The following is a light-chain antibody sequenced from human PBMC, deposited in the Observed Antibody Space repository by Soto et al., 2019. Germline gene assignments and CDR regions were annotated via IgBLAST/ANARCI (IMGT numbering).Light chain of an antibody. J-gene: IGKJ1*01. V-gene: IGKV1-5*03. Sequence: DIQMPQSTSTLSASVGDRVTITCRASQSISSWLAWYQQRPGKAPNLLIFKASTLDSGVPSRFSGSGSGTEFTLTISSLQPEDVATYYCQQYNTYSGTFGQGTKVDIK. CDR2: KAS. CDR3: QQYNTYSGT. CDR1: QSISSW.